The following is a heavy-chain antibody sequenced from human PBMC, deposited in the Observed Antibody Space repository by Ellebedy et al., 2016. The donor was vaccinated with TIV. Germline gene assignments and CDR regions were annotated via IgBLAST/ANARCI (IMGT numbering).Heavy chain of an antibody. Sequence: AASVKVSCKASGYTFTGYYIHWVRQAPGQGLEWMGWIIPNSGGTNYAQKFQGGVTMTRDTSISTAYMELRRLRSDDTAVYYCARGDYGGPPDYWGQGTLVVVSS. CDR3: ARGDYGGPPDY. D-gene: IGHD4-23*01. CDR1: GYTFTGYY. J-gene: IGHJ4*02. V-gene: IGHV1-2*02. CDR2: IIPNSGGT.